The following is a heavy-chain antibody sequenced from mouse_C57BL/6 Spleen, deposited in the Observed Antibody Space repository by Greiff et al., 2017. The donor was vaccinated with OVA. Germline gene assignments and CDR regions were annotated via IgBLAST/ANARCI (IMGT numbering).Heavy chain of an antibody. Sequence: EVQLQQSGPELVKPGASVKMSCKASGYTFTDYYMHWVKQSHGKSLEWIGYINPNNGGTSYNQKFKGKATLTVNKSSSTAYIELRSLTSEDSAVYYWAREAPDYYGRMDYWGQGTSVTVSS. V-gene: IGHV1-22*01. D-gene: IGHD1-1*01. CDR1: GYTFTDYY. J-gene: IGHJ4*01. CDR2: INPNNGGT. CDR3: AREAPDYYGRMDY.